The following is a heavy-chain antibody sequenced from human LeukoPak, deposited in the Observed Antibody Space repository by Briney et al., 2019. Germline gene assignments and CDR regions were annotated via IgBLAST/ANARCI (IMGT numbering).Heavy chain of an antibody. CDR3: ARTNGSGWYQLGAFDI. J-gene: IGHJ3*02. V-gene: IGHV4-59*01. Sequence: SETLSLTCTVSGGSISSYYWSWIRQPPGKGLEWIGYIYYSGSTNYNPSLKSRVTISADTSKNQFSLKLSSVTAADTAVYYCARTNGSGWYQLGAFDIWGQGTMVTVSS. CDR1: GGSISSYY. D-gene: IGHD6-19*01. CDR2: IYYSGST.